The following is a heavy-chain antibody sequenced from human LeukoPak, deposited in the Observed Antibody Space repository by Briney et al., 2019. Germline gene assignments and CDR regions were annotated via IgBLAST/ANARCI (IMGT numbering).Heavy chain of an antibody. J-gene: IGHJ4*02. CDR1: EGTFSN. CDR2: IIPIFGTA. Sequence: SVTVSCKTSEGTFSNINWVRQAPGQGLEWMGGIIPIFGTANYAQNFQGRVTITADESTSTAYMELRGLTSEDTAVYYCARQWPKSSGYYLFDYWGQGTLVTVSS. CDR3: ARQWPKSSGYYLFDY. V-gene: IGHV1-69*13. D-gene: IGHD3-22*01.